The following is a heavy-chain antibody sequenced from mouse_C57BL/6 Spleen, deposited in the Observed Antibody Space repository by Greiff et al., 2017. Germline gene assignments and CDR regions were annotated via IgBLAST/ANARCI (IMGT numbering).Heavy chain of an antibody. V-gene: IGHV5-16*01. J-gene: IGHJ4*01. Sequence: EVKLMESEGGLVQPGSSMKLSCTASGFTFSDYYMAWVRQVPEKGLEWVANINYDGSSTYYLASLKSRFIISRDNAKNILYLQMSSLKSEDTATYYCARDHYYGSSYAMDYWGQGTSVTVSS. CDR3: ARDHYYGSSYAMDY. CDR1: GFTFSDYY. D-gene: IGHD1-1*01. CDR2: INYDGSST.